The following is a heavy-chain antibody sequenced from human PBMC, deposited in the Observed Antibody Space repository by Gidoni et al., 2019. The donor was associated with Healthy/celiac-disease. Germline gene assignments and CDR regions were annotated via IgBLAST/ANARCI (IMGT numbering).Heavy chain of an antibody. CDR1: GGSISSYY. J-gene: IGHJ4*02. CDR3: ARGVGGLATVTDFDY. CDR2: IYYSGST. Sequence: QVQLQESGPGLVKPSETLSLTCTVSGGSISSYYWSWIRQPPGKGLEWIGYIYYSGSTTTNPSTKSRVTIPVETSKTHFSRKLSSVPVGDRAVFYWARGVGGLATVTDFDYWGQGTLVTVSS. D-gene: IGHD4-17*01. V-gene: IGHV4-59*01.